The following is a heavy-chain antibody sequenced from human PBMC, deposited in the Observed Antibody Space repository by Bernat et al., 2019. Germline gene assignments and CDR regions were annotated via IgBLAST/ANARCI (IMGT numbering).Heavy chain of an antibody. Sequence: EVQVVESGGGLVQPGGSLRLSCAASGFTFSSYSMNWVRQAPGKGLQWVSYISSSRGTIEYAESVKGRFTISRDNAKNSMYLQMNRLRDEDTAVYYCAREGLELQLDYWGQGTLVTVSS. V-gene: IGHV3-48*02. CDR1: GFTFSSYS. CDR2: ISSSRGTI. CDR3: AREGLELQLDY. D-gene: IGHD1-1*01. J-gene: IGHJ4*02.